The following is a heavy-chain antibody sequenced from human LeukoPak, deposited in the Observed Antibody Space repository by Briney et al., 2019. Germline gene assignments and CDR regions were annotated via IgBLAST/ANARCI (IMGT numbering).Heavy chain of an antibody. V-gene: IGHV3-21*01. D-gene: IGHD2-2*01. CDR1: GFTLSGYF. Sequence: GGSLRLSCAASGFTLSGYFMSWVRQAPGKGLEWVSSISSSSSYIYYADSVKGRFTISRDNAKNSLYLQMNSLRAEDTAVYYCARDPSTSQEGYGMDVWGQGTTVTVSS. J-gene: IGHJ6*02. CDR3: ARDPSTSQEGYGMDV. CDR2: ISSSSSYI.